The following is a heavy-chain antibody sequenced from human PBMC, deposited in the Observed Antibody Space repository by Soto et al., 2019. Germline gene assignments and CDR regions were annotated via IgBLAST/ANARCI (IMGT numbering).Heavy chain of an antibody. J-gene: IGHJ3*02. CDR1: GGPISSGGYS. Sequence: SETLSLTCAVSGGPISSGGYSWSWIRQPPGKGLEWIGYIYHSGSTYYNPSLKSRVTISVDRSKNQFSLKLSSVTAADTAVYYCARSSVDSVIAFGAFDIWGQGTMVTVSS. CDR3: ARSSVDSVIAFGAFDI. D-gene: IGHD2-21*01. V-gene: IGHV4-30-2*01. CDR2: IYHSGST.